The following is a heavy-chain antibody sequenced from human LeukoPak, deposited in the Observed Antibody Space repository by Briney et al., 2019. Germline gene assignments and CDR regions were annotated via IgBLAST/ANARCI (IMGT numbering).Heavy chain of an antibody. D-gene: IGHD4-17*01. J-gene: IGHJ4*02. CDR3: ARAPDFGEYVGEY. CDR1: GFTFNNYG. V-gene: IGHV3-33*01. CDR2: IWSDGSNT. Sequence: GGSLRLSCAAAGFTFNNYGMHWVRQAPGKGLEWVSSIWSDGSNTYYGDSVKGRFTISRDNSKNTLYLQMNSLRDEDTAVYFCARAPDFGEYVGEYRGQGTLVTVSS.